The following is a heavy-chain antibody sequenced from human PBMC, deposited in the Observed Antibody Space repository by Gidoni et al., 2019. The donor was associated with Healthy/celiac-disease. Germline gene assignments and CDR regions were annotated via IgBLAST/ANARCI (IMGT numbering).Heavy chain of an antibody. CDR2: SSWNSGSI. CDR1: GFTFEDYA. CDR3: AKVTIYYGMDV. Sequence: EVQLVESGGGLVQPGRSLRLSCAAPGFTFEDYAMHWVRQAPGKVLGLVSGSSWNSGSIGYAGSVKGRFTISRDNAKNSLYLQMSSLRAEDTALYYCAKVTIYYGMDVWGQGTTVTVSS. D-gene: IGHD3-10*01. J-gene: IGHJ6*02. V-gene: IGHV3-9*01.